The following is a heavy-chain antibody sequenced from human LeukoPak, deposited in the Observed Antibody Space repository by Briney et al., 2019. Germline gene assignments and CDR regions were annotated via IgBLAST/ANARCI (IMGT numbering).Heavy chain of an antibody. CDR3: AKDSAIVPAAPYGMDV. CDR2: ISGSGGTT. Sequence: GGSLRLSCAASGFPFSNYAMSWVRQAPGKGLEWVSAISGSGGTTYYADSVKGRFTISRDSPKNTLYLHMDSLRAEDTAVYYCAKDSAIVPAAPYGMDVWGQGTTVTVSS. D-gene: IGHD2-2*01. V-gene: IGHV3-23*01. J-gene: IGHJ6*02. CDR1: GFPFSNYA.